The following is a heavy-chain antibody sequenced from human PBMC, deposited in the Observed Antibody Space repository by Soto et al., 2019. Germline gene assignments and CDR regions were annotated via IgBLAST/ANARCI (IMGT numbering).Heavy chain of an antibody. CDR3: ARWPTILGVVIIGYFDY. CDR2: INHSGST. Sequence: SETLSLTCAVYGGSFSGYYWSWIRHPPGKGLEWIGEINHSGSTNYNPSLKSRVTISVDTSKNQFSLKLSSVTAADTAVYYCARWPTILGVVIIGYFDYWGQGTLVTVSS. J-gene: IGHJ4*02. D-gene: IGHD3-3*01. V-gene: IGHV4-34*01. CDR1: GGSFSGYY.